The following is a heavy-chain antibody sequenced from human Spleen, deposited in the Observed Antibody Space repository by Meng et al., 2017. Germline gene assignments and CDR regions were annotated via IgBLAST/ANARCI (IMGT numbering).Heavy chain of an antibody. CDR2: LYSGGST. CDR3: AGDTGLSGSYSAEY. J-gene: IGHJ4*02. Sequence: GESLKISCAASEFIVSRNYMSWVRQAPGKGLVWVSVLYSGGSTSYAPSVKGRFTISRDNSKNTLYLQMNSLRAEDTAVYYCAGDTGLSGSYSAEYWGRGTLVTVSS. CDR1: EFIVSRNY. V-gene: IGHV3-53*05. D-gene: IGHD3-10*01.